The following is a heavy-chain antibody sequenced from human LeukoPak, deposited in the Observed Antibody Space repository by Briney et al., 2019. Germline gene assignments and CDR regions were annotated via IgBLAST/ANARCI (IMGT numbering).Heavy chain of an antibody. CDR2: ISSSSSYT. CDR1: GFTFSDYY. J-gene: IGHJ4*01. V-gene: IGHV3-11*06. D-gene: IGHD3-22*01. Sequence: GGSLRLSCAASGFTFSDYYMSWIRQAPGKGLEWVSYISSSSSYTNYADSVKGRFTISRDNAKNSLYLQMNSLRAEDTAVYYCARFDDYYDSSGYSLWGPGTLVTVSS. CDR3: ARFDDYYDSSGYSL.